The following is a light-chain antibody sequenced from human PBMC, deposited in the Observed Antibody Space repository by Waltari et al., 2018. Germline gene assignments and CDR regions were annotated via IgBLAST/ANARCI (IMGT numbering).Light chain of an antibody. CDR2: DAS. J-gene: IGKJ2*01. CDR1: QTISKRY. V-gene: IGKV3-20*01. CDR3: QQYSTIPYT. Sequence: EIVFTQSPGTLSLSPGEGATVSCRASQTISKRYLAWHQQKPGQPPRLLIYDASSRATGIPDRFSGSVSWTDFTLTISRVEPEDSAVYFCQQYSTIPYTFGQGTKLEIK.